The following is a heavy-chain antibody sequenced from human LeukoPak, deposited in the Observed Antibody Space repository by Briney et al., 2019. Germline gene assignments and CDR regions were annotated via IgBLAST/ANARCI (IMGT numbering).Heavy chain of an antibody. CDR1: GYTFTSYG. Sequence: GASLKVSCKASGYTFTSYGISWVRQAPGQGLEWMGWISAYNGNTNYAQKLQGRVTMTTDTSTSTAYMELRSLRSDDTAVYYCAKVGAYSSSTSLRYFDYWGQGTLVTVSS. V-gene: IGHV1-18*01. J-gene: IGHJ4*02. CDR3: AKVGAYSSSTSLRYFDY. D-gene: IGHD6-6*01. CDR2: ISAYNGNT.